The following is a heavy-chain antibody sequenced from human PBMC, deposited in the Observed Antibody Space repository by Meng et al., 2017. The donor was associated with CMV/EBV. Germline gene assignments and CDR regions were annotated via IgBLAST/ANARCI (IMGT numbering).Heavy chain of an antibody. J-gene: IGHJ2*01. V-gene: IGHV3-30*04. CDR1: GFTFSSYA. CDR2: ISYDGSNK. CDR3: ARDRDFGVVIGANWYFDL. D-gene: IGHD3-3*01. Sequence: GESLKISCAASGFTFSSYAIHWVRQAPGKGLEWVAVISYDGSNKYYADSVKGQFTISRDNSKNTLYLQMNSLRAEDTAVYYCARDRDFGVVIGANWYFDLWGRGTLVTVSS.